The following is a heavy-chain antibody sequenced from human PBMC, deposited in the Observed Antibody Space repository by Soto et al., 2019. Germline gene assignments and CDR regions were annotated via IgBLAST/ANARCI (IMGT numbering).Heavy chain of an antibody. V-gene: IGHV4-34*01. Sequence: SFSGYYWSWIRQPPGKGLEWIGEINHSGSTNYNPSLKSRVTISVDTSKNQFSLKLSSVTAADTAVYYCAKTLITIFGVVTYAFDIWGQGTMVTVSS. CDR1: SFSGYY. J-gene: IGHJ3*02. CDR2: INHSGST. D-gene: IGHD3-3*01. CDR3: AKTLITIFGVVTYAFDI.